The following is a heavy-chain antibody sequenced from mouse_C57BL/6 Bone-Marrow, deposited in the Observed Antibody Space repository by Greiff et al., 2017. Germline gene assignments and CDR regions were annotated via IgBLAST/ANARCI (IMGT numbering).Heavy chain of an antibody. V-gene: IGHV1-69*01. CDR2: IDPSDSYT. J-gene: IGHJ1*03. CDR3: STSKYCGSSYWYFDF. Sequence: QVQLQQPGAELVMPGASVKLSCTASGYTFTSYWMHWVKQRPGQGLEWIGRIDPSDSYTQYNQKFKGKATVTVDTSSSAAYMQLSSLTSEDAAGYFCSTSKYCGSSYWYFDFWGTGTMVTVSS. D-gene: IGHD1-1*01. CDR1: GYTFTSYW.